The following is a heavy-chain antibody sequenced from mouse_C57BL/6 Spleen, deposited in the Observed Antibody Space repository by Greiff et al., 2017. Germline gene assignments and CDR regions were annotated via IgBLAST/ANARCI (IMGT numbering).Heavy chain of an antibody. D-gene: IGHD1-1*01. Sequence: VQLQQSGAELVKPGASVKLSCKASGYTFTSYWMHWVKQRPGRGLEWIGRIDPNSGGTKYNEKFKSKATLTVDKPSSTAYMQLSSLTSEDSAVYYCARYYGSSQYYFDYWGQGTTLTVSS. V-gene: IGHV1-72*01. J-gene: IGHJ2*01. CDR1: GYTFTSYW. CDR3: ARYYGSSQYYFDY. CDR2: IDPNSGGT.